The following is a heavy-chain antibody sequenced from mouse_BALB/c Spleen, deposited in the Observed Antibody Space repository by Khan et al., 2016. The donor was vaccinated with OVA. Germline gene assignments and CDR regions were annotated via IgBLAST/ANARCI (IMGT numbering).Heavy chain of an antibody. CDR3: ASELGRYYALDY. V-gene: IGHV3-2*02. D-gene: IGHD4-1*01. J-gene: IGHJ4*01. Sequence: EVQLQESGPGLVKPSQSLSLTCTVTGSSITSDYAWNWIRQFPGNKLEWMGYISYSGSTTYNPSLKSRIPITRDTSKDQFFLQLKSVTSEDTATYYCASELGRYYALDYWGQGTSVTVSS. CDR2: ISYSGST. CDR1: GSSITSDYA.